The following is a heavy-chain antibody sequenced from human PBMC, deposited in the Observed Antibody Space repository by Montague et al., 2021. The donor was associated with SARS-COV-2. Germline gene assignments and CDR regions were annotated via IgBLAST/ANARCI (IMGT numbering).Heavy chain of an antibody. CDR3: ARRGYSYYYYGMDV. CDR1: GGSFSGYY. V-gene: IGHV4-34*01. J-gene: IGHJ6*02. D-gene: IGHD5-24*01. CDR2: INQGGST. Sequence: SETLSLTCAVYGGSFSGYYWCWIRQPPGKGLEWIGEINQGGSTNXSPSLKSRVTISVDTSKNQFSLKLSSVTAAYTAVYYCARRGYSYYYYGMDVWGQGTTVTVSS.